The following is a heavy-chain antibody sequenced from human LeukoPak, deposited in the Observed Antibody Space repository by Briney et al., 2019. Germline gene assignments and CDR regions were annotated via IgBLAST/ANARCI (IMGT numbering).Heavy chain of an antibody. J-gene: IGHJ4*02. CDR1: GGSISSSSYY. CDR2: IYYSGST. Sequence: SETLSLTCTVSGGSISSSSYYWGWIRQPPGKGLEWIGSIYYSGSTYYNPSLKSRVTISVDASKNQFSLKLSSVTAADTAVYCASRDWECSSTSCYSTTFYYWGQGTLVTVSS. D-gene: IGHD2-2*01. V-gene: IGHV4-39*01. CDR3: ASRDWECSSTSCYSTTFYY.